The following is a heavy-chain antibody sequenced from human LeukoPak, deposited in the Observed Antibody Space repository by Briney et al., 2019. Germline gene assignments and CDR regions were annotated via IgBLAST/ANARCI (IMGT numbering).Heavy chain of an antibody. D-gene: IGHD2-15*01. Sequence: ASVKVSCKASGYTFTGYYMHWLRQAPGQGLEWMGWINPNSGGTNYAQKFQGRVTMTRDTSISTAYMELSRLRSDDTAVYYCARALGYCSGGSCYSFGYWGQGTLVTVSS. V-gene: IGHV1-2*02. CDR2: INPNSGGT. J-gene: IGHJ4*02. CDR1: GYTFTGYY. CDR3: ARALGYCSGGSCYSFGY.